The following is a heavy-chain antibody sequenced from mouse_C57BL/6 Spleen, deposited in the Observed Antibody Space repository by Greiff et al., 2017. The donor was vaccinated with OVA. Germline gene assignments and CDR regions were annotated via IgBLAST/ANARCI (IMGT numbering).Heavy chain of an antibody. V-gene: IGHV1-50*01. CDR1: GYTFTSYW. CDR2: IDPSDSYT. D-gene: IGHD2-1*01. Sequence: QQSCTASGYTFTSYWMQWVNQRPGQGLEWIGEIDPSDSYTNYNQKFKGKATLTVDTSSSTAYMQLSSLTSEDSAVYYCARSGNYGGYYAMDYWGQGTSVTVSS. J-gene: IGHJ4*01. CDR3: ARSGNYGGYYAMDY.